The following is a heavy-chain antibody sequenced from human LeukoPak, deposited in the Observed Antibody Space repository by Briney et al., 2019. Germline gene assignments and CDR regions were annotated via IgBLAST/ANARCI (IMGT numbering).Heavy chain of an antibody. J-gene: IGHJ5*02. CDR2: INHSGST. CDR1: GGSFSGYY. D-gene: IGHD6-6*01. CDR3: ARGRRWGVARRLSREDWFDP. Sequence: PSETLSLTCAVSGGSFSGYYWSWIRQPPGKGLEWIGEINHSGSTTSNPSLKSRVTMSLDTSTNQFSLKLSSVTAADTAQYYCARGRRWGVARRLSREDWFDPWGQGTLVTVSS. V-gene: IGHV4-34*01.